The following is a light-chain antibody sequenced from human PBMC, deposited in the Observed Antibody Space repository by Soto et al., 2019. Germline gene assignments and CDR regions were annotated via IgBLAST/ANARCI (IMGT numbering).Light chain of an antibody. CDR3: QQYNSYRT. CDR1: QSISSW. V-gene: IGKV1-5*01. Sequence: DIQITQSPSTLSAFVGDRVTITCRASQSISSWLAWYQQKPGKAPKLLIYDASSLESAVPSRFSGSGSGTEFTLTISSLQPDDFATYYCQQYNSYRTFGQGTKVDIK. CDR2: DAS. J-gene: IGKJ1*01.